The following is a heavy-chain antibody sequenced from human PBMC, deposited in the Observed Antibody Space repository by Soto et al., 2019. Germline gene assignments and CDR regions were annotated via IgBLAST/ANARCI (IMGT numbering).Heavy chain of an antibody. CDR3: ARHHPTTLAALEIPFDF. V-gene: IGHV4-4*09. D-gene: IGHD1-1*01. CDR1: GDSIGNSH. CDR2: TFSRGSA. Sequence: PSETLSLTCTVSGDSIGNSHWSWIRQPPGKGLEWIGLTFSRGSATYNPSLKSRVTISVDTSKNQLSLKLTSVTAEDTAVYLCARHHPTTLAALEIPFDFWGKGTLVTVS. J-gene: IGHJ4*02.